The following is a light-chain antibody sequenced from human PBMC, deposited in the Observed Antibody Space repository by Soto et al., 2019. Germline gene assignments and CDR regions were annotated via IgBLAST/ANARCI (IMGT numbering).Light chain of an antibody. CDR2: EVS. CDR3: TSYTSSTTLYV. J-gene: IGLJ1*01. CDR1: SSDVGDYIS. Sequence: QSALTQPGSVSGSPGQSISISCTGPSSDVGDYISVSWFQHHPGKAPKLMIYEVSNRPSGVSNRFSGSKSANTASLTISGLQAEDEADYYCTSYTSSTTLYVFGTGTKLTVL. V-gene: IGLV2-14*01.